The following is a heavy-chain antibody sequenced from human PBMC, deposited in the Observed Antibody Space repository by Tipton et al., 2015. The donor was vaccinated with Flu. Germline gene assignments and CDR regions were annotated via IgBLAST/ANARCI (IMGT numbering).Heavy chain of an antibody. V-gene: IGHV3-7*01. CDR1: GFTFSSYW. J-gene: IGHJ3*02. CDR3: ARDSPMIVVVTTDAFDI. D-gene: IGHD3-22*01. CDR2: IKQDGSEK. Sequence: GSLRLSCAASGFTFSSYWMSRVRQAPGKGLEWVANIKQDGSEKYYVDSVKGRFTISRDNAKNSLYLQMNSLRAEDTAVYYCARDSPMIVVVTTDAFDIWGQGTMVTVSS.